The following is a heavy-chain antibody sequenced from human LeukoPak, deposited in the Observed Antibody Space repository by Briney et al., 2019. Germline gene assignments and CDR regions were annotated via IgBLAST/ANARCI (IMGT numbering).Heavy chain of an antibody. J-gene: IGHJ5*02. Sequence: ASVKVSCKASGYTFTSYYMHWVRQAPGQGLEWMGIINPSGGSTSYAQKFQGRVTMTRDTSTSTVYMELSRLRSDDTAVYYCARGKYYDILTGAFDPWGQGTLVTVSS. V-gene: IGHV1-46*01. CDR2: INPSGGST. CDR3: ARGKYYDILTGAFDP. CDR1: GYTFTSYY. D-gene: IGHD3-9*01.